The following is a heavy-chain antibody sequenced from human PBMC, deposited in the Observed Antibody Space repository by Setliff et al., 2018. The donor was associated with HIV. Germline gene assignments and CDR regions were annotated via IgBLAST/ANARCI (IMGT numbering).Heavy chain of an antibody. V-gene: IGHV4-59*08. CDR2: IYYTGTT. Sequence: PSETLSLTCTVSGGYISSYYWSWIRQPAGKGLEWIGHIYYTGTTNYNPSLKSRVTISVETSKVQFSLKLNSVTVVDKAVYFCARLKRDGTYFFDFWGQGTLVTVSS. D-gene: IGHD2-21*01. CDR1: GGYISSYY. J-gene: IGHJ4*02. CDR3: ARLKRDGTYFFDF.